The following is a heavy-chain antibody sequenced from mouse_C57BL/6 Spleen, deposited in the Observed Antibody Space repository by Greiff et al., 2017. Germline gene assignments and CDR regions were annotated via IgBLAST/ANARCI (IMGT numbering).Heavy chain of an antibody. V-gene: IGHV1-80*01. J-gene: IGHJ2*01. D-gene: IGHD2-2*01. CDR3: ARGVTTGGFDY. CDR2: IYPGDGDT. CDR1: GYAFSSYW. Sequence: QVQLQQSGAELVKPGASVKISCKASGYAFSSYWMNWVKQRPGKGLEWIGQIYPGDGDTNYNGKFKGKATLTADKSSSTAYMQLSSLTSEDSAVYFCARGVTTGGFDYWGQGTTLTVSS.